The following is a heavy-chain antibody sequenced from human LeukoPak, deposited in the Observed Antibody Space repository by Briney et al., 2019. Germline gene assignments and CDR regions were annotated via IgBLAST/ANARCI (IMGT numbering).Heavy chain of an antibody. CDR2: INHSGST. V-gene: IGHV4-34*01. CDR3: ARGRRVVTVYYFDY. D-gene: IGHD2-21*02. J-gene: IGHJ4*02. Sequence: SETLSLTCAVSGGSISSGGFSWSWIRQPPGKGLEWIGEINHSGSTNYNPSLKSRVTISVDTSKNQFSLKLSSVTAADTAVYYCARGRRVVTVYYFDYWGQGTLVTVSS. CDR1: GGSISSGGFS.